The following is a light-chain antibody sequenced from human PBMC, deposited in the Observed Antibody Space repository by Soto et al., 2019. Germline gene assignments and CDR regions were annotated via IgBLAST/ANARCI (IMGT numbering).Light chain of an antibody. CDR2: GNS. Sequence: QAVVTQPPSVSGAPGQRVTISCTGSSSNIGAPYDVHWCQQLPGRAPKVLIYGNSNRPSGVPDRFSGSKSGTSASLAITGFQADDEADYYCQSYDSSLSGSVFGGGTKVTVL. J-gene: IGLJ2*01. V-gene: IGLV1-40*01. CDR3: QSYDSSLSGSV. CDR1: SSNIGAPYD.